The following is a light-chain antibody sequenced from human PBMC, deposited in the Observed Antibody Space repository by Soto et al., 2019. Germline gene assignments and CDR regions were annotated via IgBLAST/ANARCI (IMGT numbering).Light chain of an antibody. CDR2: DVS. J-gene: IGLJ2*01. V-gene: IGLV2-14*01. Sequence: QSALTQPASVSGSPGQSITISCTGSSSDVGGYSYVSWYQQHPGKAPKLMIYDVSNRPSGVSNRFSGSKSGNTASLTISGLQAEDEADYYCSSYTSSSPYVVFGGGTKLTVL. CDR3: SSYTSSSPYVV. CDR1: SSDVGGYSY.